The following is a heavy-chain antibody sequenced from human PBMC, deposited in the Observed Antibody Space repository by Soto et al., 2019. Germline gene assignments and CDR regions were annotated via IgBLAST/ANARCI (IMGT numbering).Heavy chain of an antibody. V-gene: IGHV3-9*01. J-gene: IGHJ2*01. CDR2: ISWNSGSI. D-gene: IGHD3-16*01. Sequence: EVQLVESGGGLVQPGRSLRLSCAASGFTFDDYAMHWVRQAPGKGLEWVSGISWNSGSIGYADSVKGRFTISRDNAKNSLYLQMNSRRAEDTALYYCEKGGGGWGFDLWGRGTLVTVSS. CDR3: EKGGGGWGFDL. CDR1: GFTFDDYA.